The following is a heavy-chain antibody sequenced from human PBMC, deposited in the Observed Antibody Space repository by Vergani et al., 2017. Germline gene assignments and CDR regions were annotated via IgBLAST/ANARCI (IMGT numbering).Heavy chain of an antibody. CDR1: GGSFSGYY. CDR3: AREGLRAAAGHFQH. CDR2: INHSGST. Sequence: QVQLQQWGAGLLKPSETLSLTCAVYGGSFSGYYWSWIRQPPGKGLEWIGEINHSGSTNYNPSLKSRVTISVDTSKNQFSLKLSSVTAADTAVYYCAREGLRAAAGHFQHWGQGTLVTVSS. V-gene: IGHV4-34*01. D-gene: IGHD6-13*01. J-gene: IGHJ1*01.